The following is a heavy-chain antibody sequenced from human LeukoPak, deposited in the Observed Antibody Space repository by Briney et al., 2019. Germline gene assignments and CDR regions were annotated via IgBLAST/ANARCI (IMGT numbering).Heavy chain of an antibody. J-gene: IGHJ5*02. D-gene: IGHD6-13*01. V-gene: IGHV1-69*04. CDR2: IIPILGIA. Sequence: ASVKVSCKASGGTFSSYAISWVRQAPGQGLEWMGRIIPILGIANYAQKFQGRVTITADKSTSTAYMELSSLRSEDTAVYYCARDRRYSSSWYGADWFDPWGQGTLVTVSS. CDR1: GGTFSSYA. CDR3: ARDRRYSSSWYGADWFDP.